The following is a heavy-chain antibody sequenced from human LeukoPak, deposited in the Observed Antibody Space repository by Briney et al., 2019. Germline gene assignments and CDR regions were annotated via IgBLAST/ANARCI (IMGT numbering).Heavy chain of an antibody. CDR3: ARTPIRFLEWLLSNAFDI. D-gene: IGHD3-3*01. Sequence: ASVKVSCKASGYTFTSYDINWVRQPTGQGLEWMGWMNPNSGNTGYAQKFQGRVTMTRNTSISTAYMELSSLRSEDTAVYYCARTPIRFLEWLLSNAFDIWGQGTMVTVSS. V-gene: IGHV1-8*01. J-gene: IGHJ3*02. CDR2: MNPNSGNT. CDR1: GYTFTSYD.